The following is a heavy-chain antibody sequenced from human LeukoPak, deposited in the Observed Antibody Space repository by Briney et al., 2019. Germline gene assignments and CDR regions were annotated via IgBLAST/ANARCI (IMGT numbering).Heavy chain of an antibody. J-gene: IGHJ4*02. V-gene: IGHV4-34*01. Sequence: PSETLSLTCAVYVGSFSGYYWSWIRQPPGKGLEWIGEINHSGSTNYNPSLKSRVTISVDTSKNQFSLKLSSVTAADTAVYYCARGVREARSYSSSWYEEYFDYWGQGTLVTVSS. CDR2: INHSGST. D-gene: IGHD6-13*01. CDR3: ARGVREARSYSSSWYEEYFDY. CDR1: VGSFSGYY.